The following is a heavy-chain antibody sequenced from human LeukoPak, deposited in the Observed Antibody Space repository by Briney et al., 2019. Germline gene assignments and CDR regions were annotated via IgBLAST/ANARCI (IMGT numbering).Heavy chain of an antibody. D-gene: IGHD3-3*01. Sequence: ASVKVSCKVSGYPFIENYIHWVRQAPGQGLEWMGLINPHTGAANYSQKFQGRVTMTRDTSISTSYMHLTRLKFDDTAVYYCARGKSGYSPWXQGTPVTVSS. CDR2: INPHTGAA. CDR1: GYPFIENY. V-gene: IGHV1-2*02. J-gene: IGHJ4*02. CDR3: ARGKSGYSP.